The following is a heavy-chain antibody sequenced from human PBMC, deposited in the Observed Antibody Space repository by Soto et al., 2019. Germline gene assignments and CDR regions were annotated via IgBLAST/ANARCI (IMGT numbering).Heavy chain of an antibody. D-gene: IGHD2-8*01. J-gene: IGHJ4*02. CDR2: INENGANT. CDR1: VFAFFDRP. CDR3: VSWVYDQFDF. Sequence: PGWSXRLSCSSSVFAFFDRPITWVRQAPGKALEWVSTINENGANTHYPDSVKGRFTISRYNSQNTVDLQMNSLRADDTALYYCVSWVYDQFDFWGRGTLVTVSS. V-gene: IGHV3-23*01.